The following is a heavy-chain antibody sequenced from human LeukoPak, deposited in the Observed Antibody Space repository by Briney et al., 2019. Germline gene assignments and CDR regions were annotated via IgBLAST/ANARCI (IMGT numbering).Heavy chain of an antibody. D-gene: IGHD6-19*01. CDR3: ARRSSGWYYFDY. CDR2: INHSGST. V-gene: IGHV4-34*01. Sequence: SETLSLTCAVYGGSFSGYYWSWIRQPPGKGLEWIGEINHSGSTNYNPSLKSRVTISVDTSKNQFSLKLSSVTAADTAVYYCARRSSGWYYFDYWGQGTLVTVSS. J-gene: IGHJ4*02. CDR1: GGSFSGYY.